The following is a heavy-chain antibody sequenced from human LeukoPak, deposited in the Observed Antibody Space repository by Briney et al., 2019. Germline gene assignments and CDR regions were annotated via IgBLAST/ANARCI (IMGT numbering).Heavy chain of an antibody. J-gene: IGHJ4*02. Sequence: PGGSLRLSCAASGFTFDDYAMHWVRQAPGKGLEWVSGVSWNSGSIGYADSVKGRFTISRDNAKNSLYLQMNSLRAEDTALYYCARVGATGFDYWGQGTLVTVSS. D-gene: IGHD1-26*01. V-gene: IGHV3-9*01. CDR2: VSWNSGSI. CDR3: ARVGATGFDY. CDR1: GFTFDDYA.